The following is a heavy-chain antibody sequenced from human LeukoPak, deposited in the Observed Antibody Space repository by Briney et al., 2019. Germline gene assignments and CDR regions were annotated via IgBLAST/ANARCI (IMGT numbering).Heavy chain of an antibody. J-gene: IGHJ6*03. V-gene: IGHV4-59*01. CDR2: IYYSGST. Sequence: SETLSLTCTVSGGSISSYYWSWIRQPPGKGLEWIGYIYYSGSTNYNLSLKSRVTISVDTSKNQFSLKLSSVTAADTAVYYCARGRGGDYYYYYMDVWGKGTTVTVSS. D-gene: IGHD2-15*01. CDR3: ARGRGGDYYYYYMDV. CDR1: GGSISSYY.